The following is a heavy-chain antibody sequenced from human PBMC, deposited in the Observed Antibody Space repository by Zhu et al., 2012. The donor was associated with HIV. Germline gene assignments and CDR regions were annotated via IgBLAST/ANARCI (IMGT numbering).Heavy chain of an antibody. CDR1: GNSFSGYF. CDR2: VNQRGDI. V-gene: IGHV4-34*01. Sequence: QVQGQQWGGRVLTPSETLSLTCGIDGNSFSGYFWSWVRQPPGKGLEWIGEVNQRGDIFYKPSLKSRVTISVDVSNNQFSLKLTSVTAADTAVYYCARQGLAGRSRKXFEHWDQGTQVIVS. CDR3: ARQGLAGRSRKXFEH. J-gene: IGHJ1*01. D-gene: IGHD3/OR15-3a*01.